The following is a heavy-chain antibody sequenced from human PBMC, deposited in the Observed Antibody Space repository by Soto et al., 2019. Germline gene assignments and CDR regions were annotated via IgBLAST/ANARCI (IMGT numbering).Heavy chain of an antibody. Sequence: QVQLVQSGAEVKKPGSSVKVSCMASGGTFGSYAISWVRQAPGQGLEWIGGIIPIFGTANYAQKFQGRVTITADESTSTAYMELSSLRSEDTAVYYCARECSGGSCYSSNWFDLWGQGTLVTVSS. V-gene: IGHV1-69*12. J-gene: IGHJ5*02. CDR1: GGTFGSYA. D-gene: IGHD2-15*01. CDR2: IIPIFGTA. CDR3: ARECSGGSCYSSNWFDL.